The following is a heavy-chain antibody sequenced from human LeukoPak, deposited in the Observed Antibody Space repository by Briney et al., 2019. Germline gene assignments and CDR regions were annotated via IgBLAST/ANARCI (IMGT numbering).Heavy chain of an antibody. CDR1: GYTFTSYY. CDR2: INPNSGGT. Sequence: ASVKVSCKASGYTFTSYYMHWVRQAPGQGLEWMGWINPNSGGTNYAQKFQGRVTMTRDTSISTAYMELSRLRSDDTAVYYCARDRDGESDHDYWGQGTLVTVSS. J-gene: IGHJ4*02. D-gene: IGHD3-10*01. CDR3: ARDRDGESDHDY. V-gene: IGHV1-2*02.